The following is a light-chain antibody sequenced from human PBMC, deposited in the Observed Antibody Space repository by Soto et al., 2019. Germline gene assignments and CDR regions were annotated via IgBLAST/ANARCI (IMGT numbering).Light chain of an antibody. J-gene: IGLJ1*01. V-gene: IGLV1-40*01. CDR3: QSYDSSLSGYV. CDR2: VNI. Sequence: QSALTQPPSVSGAPGQRVAISCTGSSSNIGAGYDVHWYQQLPGTAPKLLIYVNINRPSGVPDRISGSRSGTSASLAITGLQAEDEADYYCQSYDSSLSGYVFGTGTKVTVL. CDR1: SSNIGAGYD.